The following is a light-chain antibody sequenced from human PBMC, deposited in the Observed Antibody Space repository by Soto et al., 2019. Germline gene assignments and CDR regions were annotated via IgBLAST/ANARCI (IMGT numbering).Light chain of an antibody. CDR1: RCNIGNNY. Sequence: VLTQPPSVSAGPGQKGTISFSGRRCNIGNNYVSWYQQLPGTAPKLLIYDNNKRPSGIPDRFSGSKSGTSATLGITGLQTGDEADYYCGTWDSSLSAYVFGTGTKV. J-gene: IGLJ1*01. V-gene: IGLV1-51*01. CDR3: GTWDSSLSAYV. CDR2: DNN.